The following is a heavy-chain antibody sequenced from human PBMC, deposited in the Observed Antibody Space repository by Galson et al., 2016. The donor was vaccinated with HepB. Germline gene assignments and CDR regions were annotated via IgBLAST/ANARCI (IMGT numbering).Heavy chain of an antibody. D-gene: IGHD6-19*01. Sequence: SLRLSCAASGFTFTSRAMHRVRQAPGKGLEWVAVISYDGRKIFYADSVRGRFSISRDNSKYTLFLQMNSLRAEDTAVYYFTKTGSGWYFDYWGQGTLVTVSS. CDR3: TKTGSGWYFDY. J-gene: IGHJ4*02. V-gene: IGHV3-30-3*02. CDR2: ISYDGRKI. CDR1: GFTFTSRA.